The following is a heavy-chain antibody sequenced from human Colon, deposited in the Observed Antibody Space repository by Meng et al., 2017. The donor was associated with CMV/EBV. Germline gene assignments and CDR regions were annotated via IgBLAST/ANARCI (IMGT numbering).Heavy chain of an antibody. D-gene: IGHD3-3*01. V-gene: IGHV1-18*01. Sequence: GGNWVRQAQGQGLEWMGWISPYNGNTNYAQQFQDRVTMTTDTSTSTVYMELRSLRSDDTAVYYCARDGRERYFDFWSGYYQLEWPDPWGQGTLVTVSS. CDR2: ISPYNGNT. J-gene: IGHJ5*02. CDR1: G. CDR3: ARDGRERYFDFWSGYYQLEWPDP.